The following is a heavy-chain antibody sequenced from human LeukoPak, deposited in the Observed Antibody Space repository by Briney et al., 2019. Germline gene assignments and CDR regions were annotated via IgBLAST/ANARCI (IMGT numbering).Heavy chain of an antibody. CDR3: TTELPNYDFWSGYYNWFDP. CDR2: IKSKTDGGTT. Sequence: GGSLRLSCAASGFTFSNAWMSWVRQAPGKGLEWVGRIKSKTDGGTTDYAAPVKGRFTVSRDDSKNTLYLQMNSLKTEDTAVYYCTTELPNYDFWSGYYNWFDPWGQGTLVTVSS. CDR1: GFTFSNAW. V-gene: IGHV3-15*01. J-gene: IGHJ5*02. D-gene: IGHD3-3*01.